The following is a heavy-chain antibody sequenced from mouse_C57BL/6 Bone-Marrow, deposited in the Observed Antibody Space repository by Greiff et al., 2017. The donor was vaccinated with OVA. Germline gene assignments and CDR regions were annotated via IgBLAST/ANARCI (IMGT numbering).Heavy chain of an antibody. D-gene: IGHD2-3*01. CDR2: ISSGGSYT. CDR3: ARHDGYYFDY. V-gene: IGHV5-6*01. J-gene: IGHJ2*01. Sequence: EVKVVESGGDLVKPGGSLKLSCAASGFTFSSYGMSWVRQTPDQRLEWVATISSGGSYTYYPDSVKGRFTISRDNAKNTLYLQMSSLKSEDTAMYYCARHDGYYFDYWGQGTTLTVSS. CDR1: GFTFSSYG.